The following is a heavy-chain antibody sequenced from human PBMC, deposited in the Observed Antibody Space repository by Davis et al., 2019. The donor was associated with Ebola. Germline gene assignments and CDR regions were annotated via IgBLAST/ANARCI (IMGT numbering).Heavy chain of an antibody. Sequence: ASVKVSCKASGYSFASYDIIWVRQATGQGLEWMGWMDPGSGNTGYAQRFQGRVTMTRNTSIGTAYLELHSLRSEDTAVYYCARDAADDYGVNFDYWGQGNLVTVSS. CDR3: ARDAADDYGVNFDY. J-gene: IGHJ4*02. D-gene: IGHD4-17*01. V-gene: IGHV1-8*01. CDR1: GYSFASYD. CDR2: MDPGSGNT.